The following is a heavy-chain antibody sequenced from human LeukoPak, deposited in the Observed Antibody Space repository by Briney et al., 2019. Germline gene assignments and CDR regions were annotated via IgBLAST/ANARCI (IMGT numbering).Heavy chain of an antibody. CDR2: IRSSSSNM. CDR1: GFTFSSYS. V-gene: IGHV3-48*04. Sequence: GGSLRLSCVASGFTFSSYSMNWFRQAPGMRLEWIAYIRSSSSNMNYADSVQGRFTISRDNAQNSLYLQMNSLRVEDTAFYYCARGGKFLRSGPDYWGQGTLVIVSS. D-gene: IGHD3-3*01. CDR3: ARGGKFLRSGPDY. J-gene: IGHJ4*02.